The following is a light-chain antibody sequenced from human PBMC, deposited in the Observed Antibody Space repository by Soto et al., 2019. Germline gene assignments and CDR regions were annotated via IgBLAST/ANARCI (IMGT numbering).Light chain of an antibody. J-gene: IGLJ2*01. CDR2: DII. CDR3: SSYSRTTTLVV. CDR1: SSDIGAFTS. Sequence: QSALTQPASVSASPGQSITISCTGTSSDIGAFTSVSWYQQHPGKAPKLIIYDIIHRPSGVSDRFSGSKSVNTASLTVSGLQPEDEANYYCSSYSRTTTLVVFGGGTKLTVL. V-gene: IGLV2-14*03.